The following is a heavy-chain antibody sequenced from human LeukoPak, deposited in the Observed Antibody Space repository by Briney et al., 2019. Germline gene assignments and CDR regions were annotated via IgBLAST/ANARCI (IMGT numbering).Heavy chain of an antibody. CDR3: ARGGWGSSPYFDY. Sequence: ASVKVSCKASGDTFTDYYMHWVRQAPGQGLEWVGRVSPNGGSTDYAQKFQGRVTMTRDTSINTDYMELSRLRSDDTAVYYCARGGWGSSPYFDYWGQGTLVTVSS. CDR1: GDTFTDYY. V-gene: IGHV1-2*02. CDR2: VSPNGGST. D-gene: IGHD6-6*01. J-gene: IGHJ4*02.